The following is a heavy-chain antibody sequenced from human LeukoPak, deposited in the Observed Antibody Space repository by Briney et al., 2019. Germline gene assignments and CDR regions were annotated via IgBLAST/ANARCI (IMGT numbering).Heavy chain of an antibody. D-gene: IGHD5-24*01. V-gene: IGHV3-11*01. CDR3: ARDCGPDGYNCVMGY. J-gene: IGHJ4*02. Sequence: GGSLRLSCATSGFTFSDYYMSWIRQAPGKGLEWVSYISNSGSAIYYADSVKGRFTISRDNAKNSLYLQMNSLRAEDTAVYYCARDCGPDGYNCVMGYWGQGTLVTVSS. CDR2: ISNSGSAI. CDR1: GFTFSDYY.